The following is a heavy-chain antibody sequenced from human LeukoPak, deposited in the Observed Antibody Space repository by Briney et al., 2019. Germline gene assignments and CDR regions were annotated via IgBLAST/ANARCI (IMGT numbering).Heavy chain of an antibody. Sequence: GGSLRLSCAASGFTVSNNYMSWVRQAPGKGLEWVSVIYSGGSTYYADSVKGRFTISRDNSKNTLYLQMNSLRAEDTAVYYCASHDYGDYAGGAFDIWGQGTMVTVSS. D-gene: IGHD4-17*01. J-gene: IGHJ3*02. CDR1: GFTVSNNY. CDR2: IYSGGST. CDR3: ASHDYGDYAGGAFDI. V-gene: IGHV3-66*04.